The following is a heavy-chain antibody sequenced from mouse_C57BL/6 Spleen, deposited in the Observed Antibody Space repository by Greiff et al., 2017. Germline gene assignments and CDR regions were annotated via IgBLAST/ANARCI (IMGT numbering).Heavy chain of an antibody. CDR3: ATLLSNDY. J-gene: IGHJ2*01. D-gene: IGHD2-10*01. V-gene: IGHV1-61*01. Sequence: QVQLQQSGAELVRPGSSVKLSCKASGYTFTSYWMDWVKQRPGQGLEWIGNIYPSDSETHYNQKFKDKATLTVDKSSSTAYMQLSSLTSEDSAVYYSATLLSNDYWGQGTTLTVSS. CDR1: GYTFTSYW. CDR2: IYPSDSET.